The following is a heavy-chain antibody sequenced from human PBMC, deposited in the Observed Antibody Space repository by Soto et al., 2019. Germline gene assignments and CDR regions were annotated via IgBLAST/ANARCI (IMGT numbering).Heavy chain of an antibody. CDR2: IWYDGSNK. CDR3: ARDQRGGYYDSSGYYPDAFDI. CDR1: GFTFSSYG. D-gene: IGHD3-22*01. V-gene: IGHV3-33*01. J-gene: IGHJ3*02. Sequence: QVQLVESGGGVVQPGRSLRLSCAASGFTFSSYGMHWVRQAPGKGLEWVAVIWYDGSNKYYADSVKGRFTISRDNSKNTLYLQMNSLRAEDTDVYYCARDQRGGYYDSSGYYPDAFDIWGQWTMVTVSS.